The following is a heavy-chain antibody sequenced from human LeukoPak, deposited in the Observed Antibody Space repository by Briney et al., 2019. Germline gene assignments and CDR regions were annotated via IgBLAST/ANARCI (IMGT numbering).Heavy chain of an antibody. D-gene: IGHD1-26*01. CDR2: INPNSGGT. J-gene: IGHJ6*02. CDR1: GGTFSSYA. V-gene: IGHV1-2*06. CDR3: ARSSGGSYYYYYYGMDV. Sequence: GASVKVSCKASGGTFSSYAISWVRQATGQGLEWMGRINPNSGGTNYAQKFQGRVTMTRDTSISTAYMELSRLRSDDTAVYYCARSSGGSYYYYYYGMDVWGQGTTVTVSS.